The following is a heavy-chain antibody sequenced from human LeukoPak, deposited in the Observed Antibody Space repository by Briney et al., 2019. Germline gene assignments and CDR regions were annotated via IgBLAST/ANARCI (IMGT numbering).Heavy chain of an antibody. CDR2: IYYSGST. V-gene: IGHV4-59*12. D-gene: IGHD6-6*01. Sequence: SETLSLTCTGSGGSISSYYWSWIRQPPRKGLEWIGYIYYSGSTNYNPSLKSRVTISVDTSKNQFSLKLSSVTAADTAVYYCARDMGYSSSSRGGGAFDIWGQGTMVTVSS. J-gene: IGHJ3*02. CDR3: ARDMGYSSSSRGGGAFDI. CDR1: GGSISSYY.